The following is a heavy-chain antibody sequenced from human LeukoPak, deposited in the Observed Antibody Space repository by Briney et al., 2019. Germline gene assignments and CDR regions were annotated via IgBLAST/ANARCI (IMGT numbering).Heavy chain of an antibody. J-gene: IGHJ4*02. CDR1: GGSISSYY. V-gene: IGHV4-59*01. D-gene: IGHD2-2*01. CDR2: IYYSGST. CDR3: ARCSTSCYRGLGY. Sequence: SETLSLTCTASGGSISSYYWSWIRQPPGKGLVWIGYIYYSGSTNYNPSLKSRVTISVDTSMNQFSLKLSSVTAADTAVYYCARCSTSCYRGLGYWGQGTLVTVSS.